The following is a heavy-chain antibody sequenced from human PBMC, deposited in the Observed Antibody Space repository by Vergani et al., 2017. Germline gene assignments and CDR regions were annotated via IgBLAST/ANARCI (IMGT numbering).Heavy chain of an antibody. CDR1: GGTFSSYA. V-gene: IGHV1-69*04. CDR3: ARMGTHPGIAARPEDY. J-gene: IGHJ4*02. CDR2: IIPILGIA. Sequence: QVQLVQSGAEVKKPGSSVKVSCKASGGTFSSYAISWVRQTPGQGLEWMGRIIPILGIANYAQKFQGRVTITADKSTSTAYMELSSLRSEDTAVYYCARMGTHPGIAARPEDYWGQGTLVTVSS. D-gene: IGHD6-6*01.